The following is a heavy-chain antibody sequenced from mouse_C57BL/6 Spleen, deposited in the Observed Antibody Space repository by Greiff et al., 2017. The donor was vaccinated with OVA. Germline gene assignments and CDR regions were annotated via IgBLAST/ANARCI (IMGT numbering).Heavy chain of an antibody. CDR2: INPGSGGT. J-gene: IGHJ3*01. CDR3: ARGYYGSRSFAY. D-gene: IGHD1-1*01. CDR1: GYAFTNYL. Sequence: VQLQQSGAELVRPGTSVKVSCKASGYAFTNYLIEWVKQRPGQGLEWIGVINPGSGGTNYNEKFKGKATLTADKSSSTAYMQLSSLTSEDSAVYFCARGYYGSRSFAYWGQGTLVTVSA. V-gene: IGHV1-54*01.